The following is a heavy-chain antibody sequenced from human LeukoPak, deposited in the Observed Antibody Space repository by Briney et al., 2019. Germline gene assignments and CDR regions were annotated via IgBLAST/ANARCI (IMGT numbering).Heavy chain of an antibody. CDR1: GFTFSSYA. CDR3: ARGGSSGWYDYYYYGMDV. J-gene: IGHJ6*02. CDR2: ISYDGSNK. Sequence: GGSLRLSCAASGFTFSSYAMHWVRQAPGKGLEWVAVISYDGSNKYYADSVKGRFTISRDNSKNTLYLQMNSLRAEDTAVYYCARGGSSGWYDYYYYGMDVWGQGTTVTVSS. D-gene: IGHD6-19*01. V-gene: IGHV3-30-3*01.